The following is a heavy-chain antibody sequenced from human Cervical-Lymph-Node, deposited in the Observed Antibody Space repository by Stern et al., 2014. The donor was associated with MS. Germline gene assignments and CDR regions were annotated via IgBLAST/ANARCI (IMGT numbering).Heavy chain of an antibody. D-gene: IGHD3-3*01. CDR3: ARARPVSGSYEDWHAP. Sequence: QVQLMQSGPGLVKPSQTLSLTCAISGDSVSSNSAAWSWVRQSPSRGLEWLGRTYYRSQWYSDSAQSRKSRMTINTATSKNQFSLPLNSVTPEDTALYYCARARPVSGSYEDWHAPWGQGILVTVSS. V-gene: IGHV6-1*01. CDR1: GDSVSSNSAA. CDR2: TYYRSQWYS. J-gene: IGHJ5*02.